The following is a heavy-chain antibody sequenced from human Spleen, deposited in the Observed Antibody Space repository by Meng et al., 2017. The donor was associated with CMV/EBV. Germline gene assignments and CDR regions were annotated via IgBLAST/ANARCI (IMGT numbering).Heavy chain of an antibody. Sequence: SLKISCAASGFTFDDYAMHWVRQAPGKGLEWVSGITWNSGSIGYADSVKGRFTISRDNAKNSLYLQMNSLRVEDTALYYCAKGVVSTIEPWFDPWGQGTLVTVSS. V-gene: IGHV3-9*01. CDR2: ITWNSGSI. J-gene: IGHJ5*02. D-gene: IGHD5/OR15-5a*01. CDR3: AKGVVSTIEPWFDP. CDR1: GFTFDDYA.